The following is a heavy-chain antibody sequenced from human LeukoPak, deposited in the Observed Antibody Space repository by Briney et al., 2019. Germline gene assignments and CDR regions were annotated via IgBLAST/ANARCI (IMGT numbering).Heavy chain of an antibody. V-gene: IGHV4-31*02. D-gene: IGHD3-3*01. Sequence: PSQTLSLTCTVSGGSISSGGYYWSWIRQHPGKGLEWIGYIYYSGSTYYNSSLKSRVTISVDTSKNQFSLKVRSVTAADTAVYYCARSDFWSGYFYFDYWGQGTLVTVSS. J-gene: IGHJ4*02. CDR2: IYYSGST. CDR3: ARSDFWSGYFYFDY. CDR1: GGSISSGGYY.